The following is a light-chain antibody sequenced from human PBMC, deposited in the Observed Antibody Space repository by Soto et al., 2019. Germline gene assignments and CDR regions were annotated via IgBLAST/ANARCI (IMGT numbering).Light chain of an antibody. CDR1: QGISSY. Sequence: DIQLTQSPSFLSASVGDRVTITCRASQGISSYLAWYQQTPGKAPKLLIYASSTLQSGVPSRFSGSGYGTEFPLTLSSLQPEDFATYYCQQLNTFPVTFGQGTRLDI. J-gene: IGKJ5*01. CDR2: ASS. CDR3: QQLNTFPVT. V-gene: IGKV1-9*01.